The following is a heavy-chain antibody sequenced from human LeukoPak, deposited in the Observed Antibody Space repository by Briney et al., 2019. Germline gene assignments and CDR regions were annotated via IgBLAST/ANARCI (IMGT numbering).Heavy chain of an antibody. Sequence: SQTLSVTCAISGDSVSSKNGAWNWIRQSPSRGLEWLGRTYYRSKWYNDYAVSVQGRITINPDTSKNQFSLQLNSVTPEDTAVYYCARDPYYYGSGHYYYYGMDVWGQGTTVTVSS. V-gene: IGHV6-1*01. CDR2: TYYRSKWYN. J-gene: IGHJ6*02. CDR3: ARDPYYYGSGHYYYYGMDV. CDR1: GDSVSSKNGA. D-gene: IGHD3-10*01.